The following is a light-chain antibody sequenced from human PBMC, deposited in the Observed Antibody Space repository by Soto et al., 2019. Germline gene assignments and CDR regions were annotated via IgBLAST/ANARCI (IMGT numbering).Light chain of an antibody. Sequence: DIVMNQSPDSLAVSLGERASINCRSNQSVLYSSNDKNYLAWYKQKPGQSPKLLIYWASSRESGVPARFSGSGSGTEFTLTISSLQAEDVAVYYCQQYYTTPFTFGPGTIVEIK. CDR1: QSVLYSSNDKNY. CDR2: WAS. CDR3: QQYYTTPFT. J-gene: IGKJ3*01. V-gene: IGKV4-1*01.